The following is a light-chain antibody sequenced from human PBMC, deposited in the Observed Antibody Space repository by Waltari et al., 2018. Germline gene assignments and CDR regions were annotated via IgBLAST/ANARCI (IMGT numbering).Light chain of an antibody. J-gene: IGLJ7*01. CDR3: GTWDSSLSGAV. CDR2: EDS. CDR1: SSNIGNNY. V-gene: IGLV1-51*02. Sequence: QSVLTQPPSVSAAPGQRVTISCSGGSSNIGNNYVSWYRQFPGTAPKLLIYEDSERPSGIPGLFSGSKSGTSATLDITGLQAGDEADHYCGTWDSSLSGAVFGGGTHLTVL.